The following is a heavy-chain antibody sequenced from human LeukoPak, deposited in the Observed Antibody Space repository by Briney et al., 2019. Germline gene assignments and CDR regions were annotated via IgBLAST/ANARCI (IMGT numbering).Heavy chain of an antibody. CDR1: GFTFSSYS. CDR2: ISYDGKKR. CDR3: ARDWGYDSGTYCVY. V-gene: IGHV3-30*04. Sequence: PGGSLRLSCAASGFTFSSYSMHWVRQAPGQGLERVAVISYDGKKRFYADSVKGRFTISRDNSKNTVDLQMNSLRAEDMAVYYCARDWGYDSGTYCVYWGQGTLVTVSS. J-gene: IGHJ4*02. D-gene: IGHD3-10*01.